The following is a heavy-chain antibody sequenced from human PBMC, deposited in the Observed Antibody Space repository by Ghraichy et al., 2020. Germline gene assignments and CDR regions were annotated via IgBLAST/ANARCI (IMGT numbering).Heavy chain of an antibody. CDR2: INGGAYST. CDR3: AGDPNWGYGY. Sequence: GGSLRLSCAASGFTFGSVDMNWFRQAPGRGPEWVANINGGAYSTSYADAVKGRFTISRDNPRNTLFLQMNSLRVEDTAVYYCAGDPNWGYGYWGQGTLVTVSS. D-gene: IGHD3-16*01. J-gene: IGHJ4*02. V-gene: IGHV3-23*01. CDR1: GFTFGSVD.